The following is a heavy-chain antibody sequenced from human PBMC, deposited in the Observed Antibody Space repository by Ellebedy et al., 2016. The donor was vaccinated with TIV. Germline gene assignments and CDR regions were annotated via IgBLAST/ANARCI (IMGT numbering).Heavy chain of an antibody. D-gene: IGHD1-20*01. J-gene: IGHJ4*02. V-gene: IGHV3-30*18. Sequence: GESLKISCTASGFTFSTFGMHWVRQVPGKGLEWVAVVSSDGGTKYYVDSVKGRFSISRDNSKNTLYLQMNSLRVEDTAVYYCAKGKVDNWMDAGSLDYWGQGSLVTVSS. CDR1: GFTFSTFG. CDR3: AKGKVDNWMDAGSLDY. CDR2: VSSDGGTK.